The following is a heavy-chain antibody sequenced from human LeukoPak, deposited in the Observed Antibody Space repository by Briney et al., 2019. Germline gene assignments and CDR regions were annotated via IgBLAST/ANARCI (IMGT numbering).Heavy chain of an antibody. CDR2: ISGSGGST. Sequence: GGSLRLSCAASGFTFSSYAMSWVRQAPGKGLEWVSAISGSGGSTYYADSVKGRFTISRDNSKNTLYLQMNSLRAEDTAVYYCARDRDNYDFWSGLTSYYFDYWGQGTLVTVSS. V-gene: IGHV3-23*01. CDR3: ARDRDNYDFWSGLTSYYFDY. D-gene: IGHD3-3*01. J-gene: IGHJ4*02. CDR1: GFTFSSYA.